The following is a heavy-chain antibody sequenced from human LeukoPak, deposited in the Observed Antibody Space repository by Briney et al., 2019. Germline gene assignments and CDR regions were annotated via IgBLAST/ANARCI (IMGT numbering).Heavy chain of an antibody. D-gene: IGHD3-3*01. CDR2: IYSSGNT. CDR3: ASQRGTYDFWSGYWASNWFDP. J-gene: IGHJ5*02. CDR1: GGSLSTTNYY. Sequence: SETLSLTCTVSGGSLSTTNYYWGWIRQPPGRDLEWIGSIYSSGNTYYNPSLESRVTISVDTSKNQFSLKLSSVTAADTAVYYCASQRGTYDFWSGYWASNWFDPWGQGTLVTVSS. V-gene: IGHV4-39*07.